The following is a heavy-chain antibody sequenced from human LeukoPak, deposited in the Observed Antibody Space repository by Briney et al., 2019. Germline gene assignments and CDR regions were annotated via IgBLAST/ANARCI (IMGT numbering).Heavy chain of an antibody. CDR3: VREAGYCAPVCVKTNWFDP. V-gene: IGHV3-23*01. Sequence: GGSLRLSCATSGFPFSSHAMSWVRQPPGKGLEWVAAISNGKTYYADSVRGRFAISRDDSTNTVYLHMNSLRDEDTALYHCVREAGYCAPVCVKTNWFDPWGQGTLVTVSS. D-gene: IGHD2-15*01. CDR2: ISNGKT. CDR1: GFPFSSHA. J-gene: IGHJ5*02.